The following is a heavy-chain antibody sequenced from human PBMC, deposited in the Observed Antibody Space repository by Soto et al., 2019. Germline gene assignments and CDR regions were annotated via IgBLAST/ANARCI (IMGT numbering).Heavy chain of an antibody. Sequence: XGTLSLTCTVSGGSISSYYWSWVRQPPGKGLEWIGYIYYSGSTNYNPSLKSRVTISVDTSKNQFSLKLSSVTAADTAVYYCARVAAAGRDAFDIWGQGTMVTVS. CDR1: GGSISSYY. CDR2: IYYSGST. V-gene: IGHV4-59*01. J-gene: IGHJ3*02. D-gene: IGHD6-13*01. CDR3: ARVAAAGRDAFDI.